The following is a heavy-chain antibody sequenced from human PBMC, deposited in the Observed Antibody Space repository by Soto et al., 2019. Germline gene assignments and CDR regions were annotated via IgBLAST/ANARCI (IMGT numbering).Heavy chain of an antibody. J-gene: IGHJ4*02. Sequence: QVPLVESGGGVVQPGRSLRLSCAASGFTFSSYAMHWVRQAPGKGLEWVAVISYDGSNKYYADSVKGRFTISRDNSKNTLYLQMNSLRAEDTAVYYCARDGGPYNWNYPNYFDYWGQGTLVTVSS. CDR3: ARDGGPYNWNYPNYFDY. CDR2: ISYDGSNK. CDR1: GFTFSSYA. D-gene: IGHD1-7*01. V-gene: IGHV3-30-3*01.